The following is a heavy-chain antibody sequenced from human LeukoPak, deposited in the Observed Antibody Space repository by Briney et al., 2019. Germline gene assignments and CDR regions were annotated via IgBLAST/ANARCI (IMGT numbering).Heavy chain of an antibody. CDR2: IYYSGST. V-gene: IGHV4-30-4*01. CDR3: ARDLYVRRVAYGMDV. J-gene: IGHJ6*02. CDR1: GGSISSGDYY. D-gene: IGHD2-8*01. Sequence: SGTLSLTCTVSGGSISSGDYYWSWIRQPPGKGLEWIGYIYYSGSTYYNPSLKSRVTISVDTSKNQFSLKLSSVTAADTAVYYCARDLYVRRVAYGMDVWGQGATVTVSS.